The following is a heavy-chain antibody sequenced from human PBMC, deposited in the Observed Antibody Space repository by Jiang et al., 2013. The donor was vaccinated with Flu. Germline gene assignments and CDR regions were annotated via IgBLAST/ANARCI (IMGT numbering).Heavy chain of an antibody. Sequence: EVKKPGTSVKVSCKASGFTFTNSAMEWVRQVRGQRLEWIGWIVVGSGNTNYAQKFQERVTITRDMSTSTAYMELSSLRSDDTAVYYCAADIVGSSGNDAFDIWGQGTMVTVSS. V-gene: IGHV1-58*02. J-gene: IGHJ3*02. D-gene: IGHD1-26*01. CDR1: GFTFTNSA. CDR3: AADIVGSSGNDAFDI. CDR2: IVVGSGNT.